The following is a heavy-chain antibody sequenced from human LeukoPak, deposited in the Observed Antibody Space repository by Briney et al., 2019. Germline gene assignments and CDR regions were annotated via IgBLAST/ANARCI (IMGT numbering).Heavy chain of an antibody. CDR3: AKDQVGVHYN. CDR1: GFTFSSYW. Sequence: GGSLRLSCAASGFTFSSYWMSWVRQAPGKGLEWVANIKQDGSEKYYVDSVKGRFTISRDNSQNTLYLQMNSPRAEDTAVYYCAKDQVGVHYNWGQGTLVTVSS. J-gene: IGHJ4*02. CDR2: IKQDGSEK. D-gene: IGHD1-26*01. V-gene: IGHV3-7*03.